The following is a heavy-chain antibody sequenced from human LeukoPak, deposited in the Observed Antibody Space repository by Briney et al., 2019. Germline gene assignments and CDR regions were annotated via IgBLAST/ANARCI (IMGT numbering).Heavy chain of an antibody. CDR2: IHPNTGGT. Sequence: GASVKASCKASGYTFTGHYIHWVRQAPGQGLEWKGWIHPNTGGTKYAQKFQGRVTMTRDTSSSTAYMELSSLRSADTAVYYCASEYKYDSSGANAFDIWGQGTMVTVSS. CDR1: GYTFTGHY. CDR3: ASEYKYDSSGANAFDI. V-gene: IGHV1-2*02. D-gene: IGHD3-22*01. J-gene: IGHJ3*02.